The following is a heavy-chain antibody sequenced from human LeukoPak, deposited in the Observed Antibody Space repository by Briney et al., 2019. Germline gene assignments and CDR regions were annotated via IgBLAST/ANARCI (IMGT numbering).Heavy chain of an antibody. D-gene: IGHD3-10*01. J-gene: IGHJ4*02. CDR3: AKDTMVRGVIIPFDY. Sequence: GGSLRLSCAASGFTFSSYAMSGVRQAPGKGLEWVSAISGSGGSTYYADSVKGRFTISRDNSKNTLYLQMNSLRAEDTAVYYCAKDTMVRGVIIPFDYWGQGTLVTVSS. V-gene: IGHV3-23*01. CDR2: ISGSGGST. CDR1: GFTFSSYA.